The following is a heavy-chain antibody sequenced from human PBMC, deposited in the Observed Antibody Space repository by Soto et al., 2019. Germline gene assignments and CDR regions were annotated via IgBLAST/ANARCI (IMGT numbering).Heavy chain of an antibody. Sequence: GGSLRLSCAASGFTFSYYYMSWIRQAPGKGLEWVSYISSSGSTIYYADSVKGRFAISRDNAKNSLYLQMNSLRAEDTAVYYCARDRSSGWFYYYGMDVWGQGTTVTVSS. CDR2: ISSSGSTI. CDR3: ARDRSSGWFYYYGMDV. J-gene: IGHJ6*02. D-gene: IGHD6-19*01. CDR1: GFTFSYYY. V-gene: IGHV3-11*01.